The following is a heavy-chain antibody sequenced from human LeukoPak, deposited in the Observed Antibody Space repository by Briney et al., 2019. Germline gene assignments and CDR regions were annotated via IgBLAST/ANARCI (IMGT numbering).Heavy chain of an antibody. Sequence: GGSLRLSCAASGFTFRNSWMTWVRQSPGKGLEWVASINNDGTEKYYGDSANRRFSISRDNSKDSLYLQMNFLRPEDASTYYCARDSGYSTFDLWGQGTRVIVSS. D-gene: IGHD5-18*01. CDR3: ARDSGYSTFDL. CDR1: GFTFRNSW. V-gene: IGHV3-7*01. CDR2: INNDGTEK. J-gene: IGHJ4*02.